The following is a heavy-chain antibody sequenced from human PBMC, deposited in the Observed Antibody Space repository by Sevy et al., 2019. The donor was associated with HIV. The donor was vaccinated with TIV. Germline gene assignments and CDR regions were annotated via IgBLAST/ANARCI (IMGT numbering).Heavy chain of an antibody. Sequence: GGSLRLSCAASGFTVSSNYMSWVRQAPGKGLEWVSVIYSGGSTYYADSVKGRFTISRDNSKNTLNLQMNSLRAEDTAVYYCARDCSSTSCPGSDAFDIWGQGTMVTVSS. J-gene: IGHJ3*02. CDR1: GFTVSSNY. CDR2: IYSGGST. V-gene: IGHV3-66*02. CDR3: ARDCSSTSCPGSDAFDI. D-gene: IGHD2-2*01.